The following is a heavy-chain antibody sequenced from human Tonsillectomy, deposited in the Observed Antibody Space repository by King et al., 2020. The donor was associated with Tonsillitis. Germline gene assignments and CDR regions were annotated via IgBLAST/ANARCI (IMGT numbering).Heavy chain of an antibody. CDR2: INPHSGGT. Sequence: VQLVESGAEVKKPGASVKVSCKASEYTFTGSYMHWVRQAPGQGLEWMGWINPHSGGTNFAQKFHDRVTMTRDTSISTGYMELSRLRFDDTAVYYCASDPSRPGTLEVGPQPGYGMDVGGQGTTVTVSS. CDR3: ASDPSRPGTLEVGPQPGYGMDV. V-gene: IGHV1-2*02. J-gene: IGHJ6*02. CDR1: EYTFTGSY. D-gene: IGHD2-2*01.